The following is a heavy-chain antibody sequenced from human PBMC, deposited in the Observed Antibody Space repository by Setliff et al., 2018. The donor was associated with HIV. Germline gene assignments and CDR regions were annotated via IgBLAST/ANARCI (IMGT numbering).Heavy chain of an antibody. CDR1: GFIFSNYA. Sequence: GGSLRLSCAASGFIFSNYAIHWVRQAPGKGLEWVAVILSDGNNKYYADSVKGRFTISRDNSKNTLYLQMNSLRAEDTAVYYCASIELAAMVPVDFWGQGTLVTVSS. CDR2: ILSDGNNK. D-gene: IGHD5-18*01. CDR3: ASIELAAMVPVDF. J-gene: IGHJ4*02. V-gene: IGHV3-30-3*01.